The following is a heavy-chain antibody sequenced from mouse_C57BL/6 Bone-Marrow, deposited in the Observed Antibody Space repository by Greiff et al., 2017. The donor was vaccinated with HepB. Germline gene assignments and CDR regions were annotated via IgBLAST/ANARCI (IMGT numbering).Heavy chain of an antibody. CDR1: GYTFTDYE. CDR2: IDPETGGT. J-gene: IGHJ4*01. V-gene: IGHV1-15*01. D-gene: IGHD1-1*01. Sequence: QVQLKQSGAELVRPGASVTLSCKASGYTFTDYEMHWVKQTPVHGLEWIGAIDPETGGTAYNQKFKGKVILTADKSSNTAYMELRSLTSEDSAVYYATTVVAYYYAMDYWGQGTSVTVSS. CDR3: TTVVAYYYAMDY.